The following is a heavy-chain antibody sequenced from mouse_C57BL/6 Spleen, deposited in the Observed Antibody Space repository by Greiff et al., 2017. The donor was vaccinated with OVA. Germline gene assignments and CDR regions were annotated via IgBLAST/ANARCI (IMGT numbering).Heavy chain of an antibody. V-gene: IGHV7-3*01. D-gene: IGHD2-5*01. J-gene: IGHJ4*01. CDR3: ARGNSNPVHAMDY. CDR2: IRNKANGYTT. Sequence: EVKVVESGGGLVQPGGSLSLSCAASGFTFTDYYMSWVRQPPGKALEWLGFIRNKANGYTTEYSASVKGRFTISRDNSQSIIYLQMNALRAEDSATYYCARGNSNPVHAMDYWGQGTSVTVSS. CDR1: GFTFTDYY.